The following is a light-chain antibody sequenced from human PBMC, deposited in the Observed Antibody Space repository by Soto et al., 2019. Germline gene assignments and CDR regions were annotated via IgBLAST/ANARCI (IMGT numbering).Light chain of an antibody. CDR3: QSYDSSLNRV. V-gene: IGLV1-40*01. CDR1: SSNIGAGYD. J-gene: IGLJ1*01. Sequence: QPVLTQPPSVSGAPGQRVTISCTGSSSNIGAGYDVHWYQQLPGTAPKLLIYDNSNRPSGVPDRFSGSKSGTSASLAITGLQAEDESDYYCQSYDSSLNRVFGTGTKVTVL. CDR2: DNS.